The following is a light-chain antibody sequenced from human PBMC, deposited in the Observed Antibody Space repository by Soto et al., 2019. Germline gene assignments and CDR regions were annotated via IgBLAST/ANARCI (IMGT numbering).Light chain of an antibody. CDR3: CSYAGSSTFVV. CDR2: EGS. J-gene: IGLJ2*01. CDR1: SSDFGAYKS. V-gene: IGLV2-23*03. Sequence: QSALTQPASVSGSPGQSITISCTGTSSDFGAYKSVSWYQQHPGEAPKLMIYEGSKRPSGVSNRFSGSKSGNTASLTISGLQAEDEADYYCCSYAGSSTFVVFGGGTKVTVL.